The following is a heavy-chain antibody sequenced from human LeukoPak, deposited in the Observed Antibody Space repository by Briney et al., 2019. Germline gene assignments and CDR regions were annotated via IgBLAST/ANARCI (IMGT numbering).Heavy chain of an antibody. J-gene: IGHJ4*02. CDR1: AFTFSSYG. V-gene: IGHV3-33*01. D-gene: IGHD2-2*01. CDR3: ARDYCRSISCSDY. CDR2: IWSDGSTK. Sequence: SGGSLRLSCAASAFTFSSYGMHWVRQAPGKGLEWVAIIWSDGSTKYYADSLKGRFTISRDNSKNTLYLQMNSLRVEDTAVYYCARDYCRSISCSDYWGQGTLVTVSS.